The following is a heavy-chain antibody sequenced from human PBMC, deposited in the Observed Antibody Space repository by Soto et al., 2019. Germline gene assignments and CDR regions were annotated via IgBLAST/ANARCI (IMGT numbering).Heavy chain of an antibody. CDR1: GGSITSSSYH. Sequence: QLQLQESGPGLVKPSETLSLTCTVSGGSITSSSYHWGWIRQPPGKGLEWIGTIYYSVTTYYNPSLKCRVTISVDTSKNQSSLKLDSVTAADTAVYYCARRKNIAGGDFDYWGQRTLVTVSS. CDR2: IYYSVTT. V-gene: IGHV4-39*01. D-gene: IGHD1-26*01. CDR3: ARRKNIAGGDFDY. J-gene: IGHJ4*02.